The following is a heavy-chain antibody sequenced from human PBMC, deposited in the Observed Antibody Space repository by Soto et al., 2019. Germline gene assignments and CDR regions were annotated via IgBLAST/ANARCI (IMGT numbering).Heavy chain of an antibody. D-gene: IGHD5-18*01. V-gene: IGHV3-15*01. CDR1: GFTFSSYG. CDR2: IKSKTDGGTT. CDR3: TTDDPINTY. J-gene: IGHJ4*02. Sequence: VQLVESGGGVVQPGRSLRLSCAASGFTFSSYGMHWVRQAPGKGLEWVGRIKSKTDGGTTDYAAPVKGRFTISRDDSKNMLYLQMNSLETEDTALYYCTTDDPINTYWGQGTLVTVSS.